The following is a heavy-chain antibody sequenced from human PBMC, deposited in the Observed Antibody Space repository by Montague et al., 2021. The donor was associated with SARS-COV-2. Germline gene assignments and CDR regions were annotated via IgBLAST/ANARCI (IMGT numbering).Heavy chain of an antibody. CDR2: IYWDDDK. CDR1: GFSLTTSGVS. V-gene: IGHV2-5*02. CDR3: THYRPSTGGT. D-gene: IGHD3-16*01. J-gene: IGHJ5*02. Sequence: PALVKPTQTLTLTCTFSGFSLTTSGVSVNWTRQPPGKALEWLALIYWDDDKRYSSSLGSRLTITKDTSKIQVVLTMTNMDPVDTATYFCTHYRPSTGGTWGQGALATVSS.